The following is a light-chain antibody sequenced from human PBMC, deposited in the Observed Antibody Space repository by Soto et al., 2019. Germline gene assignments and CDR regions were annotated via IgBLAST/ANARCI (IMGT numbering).Light chain of an antibody. CDR2: AAS. CDR1: QSVSHNY. J-gene: IGKJ5*01. Sequence: LKQAPRPLTLKPGERPAGSGSTSQSVSHNYLAWYQQKPGQAPRLLIFAASSRASGIPDRFSGSGSGTDFTLTIDRLEPEDFAVYYCQQYVNSPITFGQGTRLEIK. V-gene: IGKV3-20*01. CDR3: QQYVNSPIT.